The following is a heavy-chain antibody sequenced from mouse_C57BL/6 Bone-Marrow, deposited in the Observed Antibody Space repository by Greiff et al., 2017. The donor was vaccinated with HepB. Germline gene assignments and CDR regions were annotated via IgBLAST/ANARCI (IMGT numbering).Heavy chain of an antibody. CDR2: IDPENGDT. J-gene: IGHJ3*01. CDR1: GFNIKDDY. CDR3: TTEGRAWFAY. V-gene: IGHV14-4*01. D-gene: IGHD3-1*01. Sequence: EVQLQQSGAELVRPGASVKLSCTASGFNIKDDYMHWVKQRPEQGLEWIGWIDPENGDTEYASKFQGKATITADTSSNTAYLQLSSLTSEDTAVDYCTTEGRAWFAYWGQGTLVTVSA.